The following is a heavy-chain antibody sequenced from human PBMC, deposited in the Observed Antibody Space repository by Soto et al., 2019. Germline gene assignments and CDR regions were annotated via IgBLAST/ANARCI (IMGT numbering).Heavy chain of an antibody. Sequence: PSETLSLTCTVSGGSINSYCWSWIRQPPGEGLEWIGYIYYSGSTNYNPSLKSRVTMSVDTSKNQFSLKLSSVTAADTAVYYCARGQGHYQGMDVWGQGTTVTVSS. CDR2: IYYSGST. CDR3: ARGQGHYQGMDV. CDR1: GGSINSYC. J-gene: IGHJ6*02. V-gene: IGHV4-59*01.